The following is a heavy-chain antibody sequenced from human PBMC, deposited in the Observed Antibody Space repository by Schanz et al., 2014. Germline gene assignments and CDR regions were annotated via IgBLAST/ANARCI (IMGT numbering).Heavy chain of an antibody. CDR2: IKEDGSVK. V-gene: IGHV3-7*01. CDR1: GFAFSSFA. J-gene: IGHJ4*02. CDR3: ARAGYCTSVSCSLFVSDY. D-gene: IGHD2-2*03. Sequence: EVQLMESGGGLVKPGGSLRLSCVASGFAFSSFAMTWVRQAPGRGLEWVANIKEDGSVKDYVDSVKGRFTISRDNAKNSLYLQMTSLRAEDTAVYYCARAGYCTSVSCSLFVSDYWGQGTLVTVSS.